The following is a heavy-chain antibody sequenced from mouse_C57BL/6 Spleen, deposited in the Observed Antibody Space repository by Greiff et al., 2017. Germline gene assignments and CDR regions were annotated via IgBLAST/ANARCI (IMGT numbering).Heavy chain of an antibody. CDR3: ARLGGNYWYFDY. D-gene: IGHD2-1*01. Sequence: QVQLQQPGAELVMPGASVKLSCKASGYTFTSYWMHWVKQRPGQGLEWIGEIDPSDSYTNYNQKFKGKSTLTVDKSSSTAYMQLSSLTSEDSAVYYCARLGGNYWYFDYWGQGTTLTVSS. J-gene: IGHJ2*01. CDR2: IDPSDSYT. CDR1: GYTFTSYW. V-gene: IGHV1-69*01.